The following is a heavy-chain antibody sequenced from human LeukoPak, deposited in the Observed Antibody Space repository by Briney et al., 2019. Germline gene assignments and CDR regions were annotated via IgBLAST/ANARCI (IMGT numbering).Heavy chain of an antibody. CDR3: AREYKSYFDY. Sequence: PGGSLRLACAASGFTFSTYGMHWVRQAPGKGLEWVAYIQYDGSNEQYADSVKGRFSISRDNSKNTLYLQMNSLRAEDTAVYYCAREYKSYFDYWGQGTLVTVSS. D-gene: IGHD1-14*01. CDR2: IQYDGSNE. V-gene: IGHV3-30*02. J-gene: IGHJ4*02. CDR1: GFTFSTYG.